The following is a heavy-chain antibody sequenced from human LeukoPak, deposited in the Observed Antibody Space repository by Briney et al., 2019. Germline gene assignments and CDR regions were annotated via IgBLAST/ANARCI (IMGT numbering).Heavy chain of an antibody. J-gene: IGHJ3*02. D-gene: IGHD5-24*01. CDR2: IYTSGST. Sequence: PSETLSLTCTVSGGSISSYYWSWIRQPPGKGLEWIGRIYTSGSTNYNPSLKSRVTISVDTSKNQFSLKLSSVTAADTAVYYCAREVDGYNRGGAFDIWGQGTMVTVSS. CDR3: AREVDGYNRGGAFDI. CDR1: GGSISSYY. V-gene: IGHV4-4*08.